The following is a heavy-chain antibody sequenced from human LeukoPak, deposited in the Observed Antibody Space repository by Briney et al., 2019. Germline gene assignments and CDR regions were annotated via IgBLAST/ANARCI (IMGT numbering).Heavy chain of an antibody. CDR3: VRYDVDARRFDH. V-gene: IGHV3-74*01. Sequence: GGSLRLSCAASGFSFSAYWMHWVRQAPGKGLVWVSRINNEGTGTDYADSVRGRFTISRVNVENTLCLQMNSLSADDTAMYYCVRYDVDARRFDHWGQGTLVTVSS. CDR2: INNEGTGT. CDR1: GFSFSAYW. D-gene: IGHD2-8*01. J-gene: IGHJ4*02.